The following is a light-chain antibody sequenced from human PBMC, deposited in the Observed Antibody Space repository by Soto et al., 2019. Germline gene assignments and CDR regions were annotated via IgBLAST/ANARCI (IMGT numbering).Light chain of an antibody. Sequence: QSVLTQPPSVSGAPGQRVTISCTGGASNIGAGYDVHWYQQLPGTAPKLLIFGSSNRPSGVPDRFSGSKSGASASLAITGLQAEDEADYYCQSYDSSLSCVVFGGGTKLTVL. CDR3: QSYDSSLSCVV. CDR2: GSS. CDR1: ASNIGAGYD. J-gene: IGLJ2*01. V-gene: IGLV1-40*01.